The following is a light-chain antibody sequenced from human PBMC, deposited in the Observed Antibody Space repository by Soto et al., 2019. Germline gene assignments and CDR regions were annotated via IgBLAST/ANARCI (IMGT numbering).Light chain of an antibody. CDR2: EVS. CDR3: CSYAGSTTYV. J-gene: IGLJ1*01. CDR1: SSDDGSYNL. V-gene: IGLV2-23*02. Sequence: QSALTQPASVSGSPGQSITISCTGTSSDDGSYNLVSWYQQHPGKAPKLMLYEVSKRPSGVSNRFSGSKSGNTASLTISGLQAEDEADYYCCSYAGSTTYVFGTGTKVTVL.